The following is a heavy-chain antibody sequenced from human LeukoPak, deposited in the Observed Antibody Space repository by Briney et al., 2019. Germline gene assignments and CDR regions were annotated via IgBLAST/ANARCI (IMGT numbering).Heavy chain of an antibody. CDR1: GGSISSYY. V-gene: IGHV4-39*01. D-gene: IGHD2-2*01. Sequence: SETLSLTCSVSGGSISSYYWGWIRQPPGKGLEWIGSIYYSGSTYYNPSLKSRVTISVDTSKNQFSLKLSSVTAADTAVYYCARPSSSTGPFDYWGQGTLVTVSS. J-gene: IGHJ4*02. CDR3: ARPSSSTGPFDY. CDR2: IYYSGST.